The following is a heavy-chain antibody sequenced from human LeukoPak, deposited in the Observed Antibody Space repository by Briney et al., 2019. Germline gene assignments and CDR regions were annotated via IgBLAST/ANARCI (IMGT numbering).Heavy chain of an antibody. Sequence: SETLSLTCTVSGGSISSSSYYWGWIRQPPGKGLEWIGSIYYSGSTYYNPSLKSRVTISVDTSKNQFSLKLSSVPAADTAVYYCARQNGYLNWFDPWGQGTLVTVSS. D-gene: IGHD5-18*01. CDR3: ARQNGYLNWFDP. CDR1: GGSISSSSYY. J-gene: IGHJ5*02. V-gene: IGHV4-39*07. CDR2: IYYSGST.